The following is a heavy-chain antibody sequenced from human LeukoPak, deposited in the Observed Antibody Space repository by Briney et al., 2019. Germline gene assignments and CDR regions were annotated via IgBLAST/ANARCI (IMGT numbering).Heavy chain of an antibody. Sequence: PGGSLRLSCAASGFTFSSYAMHWVRQAPGKGLEWVAVISYDGSNKYYADSVKGRFTLSRDNSKNTLYLQMNSLRAEDTAVYYCARESGQLPPLGMDVWGQGTTVTVSS. V-gene: IGHV3-30-3*01. J-gene: IGHJ6*02. D-gene: IGHD2-2*01. CDR2: ISYDGSNK. CDR3: ARESGQLPPLGMDV. CDR1: GFTFSSYA.